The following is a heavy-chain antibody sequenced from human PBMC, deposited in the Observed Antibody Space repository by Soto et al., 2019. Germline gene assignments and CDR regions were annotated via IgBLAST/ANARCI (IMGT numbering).Heavy chain of an antibody. J-gene: IGHJ3*02. V-gene: IGHV1-69*13. CDR2: IIPIFGTA. CDR1: GGTFSSYA. CDR3: ATISNAGTTVTTCGHAFDI. Sequence: SVKVSCKASGGTFSSYAISWVRQAPGQGLEWMGGIIPIFGTANYAQKFQGRVTITADESTSTAYMELSSLRSEDTAVYYCATISNAGTTVTTCGHAFDIWGQGTMVTVSS. D-gene: IGHD4-17*01.